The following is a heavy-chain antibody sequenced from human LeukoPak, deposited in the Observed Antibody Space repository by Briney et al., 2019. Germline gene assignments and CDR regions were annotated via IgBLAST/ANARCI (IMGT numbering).Heavy chain of an antibody. V-gene: IGHV3-9*03. CDR2: ISWNSGSI. J-gene: IGHJ4*02. CDR3: AKGYSNYLGVVGY. Sequence: GRSLRLSCAASGFTFDDYAMHWVRQAPGKGLEWVSGISWNSGSIGYADSVKGRFTISRDNAKNSLYLQMNSLRAEDMALYYCAKGYSNYLGVVGYWGQGTLVTVSS. D-gene: IGHD4-11*01. CDR1: GFTFDDYA.